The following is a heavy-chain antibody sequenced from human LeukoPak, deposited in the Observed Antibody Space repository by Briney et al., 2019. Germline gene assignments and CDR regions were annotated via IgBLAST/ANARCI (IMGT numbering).Heavy chain of an antibody. D-gene: IGHD6-13*01. CDR2: IYTGGTT. CDR3: AARTAAAGHPRDYYYYYYMDV. V-gene: IGHV3-66*01. CDR1: GFTVSSNY. J-gene: IGHJ6*03. Sequence: GSLRLSCAASGFTVSSNYMRWVRQAPGKGLEWVSIIYTGGTTYHADSVKGRFTISRDNSKNTLELQMNSLRAEDTAVYYCAARTAAAGHPRDYYYYYYMDVWGKGTTVTVSS.